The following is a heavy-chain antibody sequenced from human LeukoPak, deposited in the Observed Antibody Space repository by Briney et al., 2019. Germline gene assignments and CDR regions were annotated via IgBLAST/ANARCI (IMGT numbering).Heavy chain of an antibody. V-gene: IGHV3-23*01. CDR1: GFTFSSYD. J-gene: IGHJ4*02. D-gene: IGHD3-22*01. CDR3: AKDLDSTGYYSYRN. CDR2: ISTSYRT. Sequence: GRSLRLSCAASGFTFSSYDMHWVRQAPGKGLEWVSLISTSYRTHYASSVEGRFTISRDNSKNTLYLQMNSLRAEDTAVYHCAKDLDSTGYYSYRNWGQGTLVTVSS.